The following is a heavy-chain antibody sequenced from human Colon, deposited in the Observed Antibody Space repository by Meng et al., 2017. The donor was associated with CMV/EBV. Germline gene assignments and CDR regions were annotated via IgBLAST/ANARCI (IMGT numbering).Heavy chain of an antibody. CDR1: GASITSYY. V-gene: IGHV4-4*07. D-gene: IGHD3-10*01. CDR3: VRAAARGVPVDH. CDR2: LRPTGSI. J-gene: IGHJ4*02. Sequence: GRLLAPAPGLVRPPATRSPPVGVFGASITSYYWAWTRQPAGKGLEFIGRLRPTGSIDYNPSLMSRVTMSVDTSKNQLSLNLKSVTAADTAVYYCVRAAARGVPVDHWGQGMLVTVSS.